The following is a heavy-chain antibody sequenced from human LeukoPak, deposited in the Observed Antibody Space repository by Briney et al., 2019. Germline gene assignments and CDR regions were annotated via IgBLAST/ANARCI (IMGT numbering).Heavy chain of an antibody. CDR1: GFTVSSNY. Sequence: GRSLRLSCAASGFTVSSNYMSWVRQAPGKGLEWVSVIYSGGSTYYADSVKGRFTISRDNSKNTLYLQMNSLGAEDTAVYYCARVMGYYDSSGYRVYYFDYWGQGTLVTVSS. D-gene: IGHD3-22*01. CDR2: IYSGGST. CDR3: ARVMGYYDSSGYRVYYFDY. V-gene: IGHV3-66*01. J-gene: IGHJ4*02.